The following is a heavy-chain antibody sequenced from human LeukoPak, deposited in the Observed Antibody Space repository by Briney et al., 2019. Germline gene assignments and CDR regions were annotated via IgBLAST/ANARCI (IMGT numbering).Heavy chain of an antibody. V-gene: IGHV3-30-3*01. D-gene: IGHD6-19*01. Sequence: GRSLRLSCAASGFTFCSYAMHWVRQAPGKGLEWVAVISYDGSNKYYADSVKGRFTISRDNSKNTLYLQMNSLRAEDTAVYYCARGQWLADLDYWGQGTLVTVSS. CDR2: ISYDGSNK. CDR1: GFTFCSYA. CDR3: ARGQWLADLDY. J-gene: IGHJ4*02.